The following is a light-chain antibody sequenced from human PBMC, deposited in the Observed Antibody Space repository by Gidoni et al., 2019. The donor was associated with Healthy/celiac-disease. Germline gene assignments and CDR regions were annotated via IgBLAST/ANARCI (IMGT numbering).Light chain of an antibody. CDR3: QTWGTGPWV. J-gene: IGLJ3*02. CDR1: RGHSSYD. Sequence: QLVLTQSPSASASLAASVKLTCPLSRGHSSYDIAWQQQQPAKGPRYLMKLNSDGSHSKGDGIPDRFSGSSSGAERYLTISSLQSEDEADYYCQTWGTGPWVFGGGTKLTVL. CDR2: LNSDGSH. V-gene: IGLV4-69*01.